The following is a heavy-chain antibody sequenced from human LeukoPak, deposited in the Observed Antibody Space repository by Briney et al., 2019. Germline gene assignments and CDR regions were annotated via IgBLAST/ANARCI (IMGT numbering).Heavy chain of an antibody. CDR2: INPKNGGT. CDR3: ARGRGVTTAGTSWFDP. J-gene: IGHJ5*02. Sequence: ASVKVSCKAPGYTFTDYYVYWVRQAPGQGLEWMGWINPKNGGTRYAQKFQGWVTVSRDTSISTAYMELSTLKSDDTAVYYCARGRGVTTAGTSWFDPWGQGTLVIVSS. D-gene: IGHD6-13*01. V-gene: IGHV1-2*04. CDR1: GYTFTDYY.